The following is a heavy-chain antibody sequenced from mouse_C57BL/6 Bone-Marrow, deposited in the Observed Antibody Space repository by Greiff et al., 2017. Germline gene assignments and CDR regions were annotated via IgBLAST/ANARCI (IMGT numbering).Heavy chain of an antibody. CDR1: GYSFTSYY. CDR3: ARKAVAFDY. J-gene: IGHJ2*01. Sequence: VHLVESGPELVKPGASVKISCKASGYSFTSYYIHWVKQRPGQGLEWIGWIYPGSGNTKYNEKFKGKATLTADTSSSTAYMQLSSLTSEDSAVYYCARKAVAFDYWGQGTTLTVSS. CDR2: IYPGSGNT. V-gene: IGHV1-66*01. D-gene: IGHD3-3*01.